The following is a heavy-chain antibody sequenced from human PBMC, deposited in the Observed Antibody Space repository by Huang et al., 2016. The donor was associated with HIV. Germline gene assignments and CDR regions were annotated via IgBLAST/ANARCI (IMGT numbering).Heavy chain of an antibody. D-gene: IGHD3-10*01. Sequence: VQLVESGGALVQPGGSLRLSCEASGFPVTTNYMDWVRQAPGKGREGVSALDRVVKTIHADSVKGRFTVYRDNSKHTMYLQMNSLRVEDTATYYCAREMMVRGVSVPITDGYFYYGMDVWGHGTTVSVSS. CDR1: GFPVTTNY. V-gene: IGHV3-53*01. J-gene: IGHJ6*02. CDR3: AREMMVRGVSVPITDGYFYYGMDV. CDR2: LDRVVKT.